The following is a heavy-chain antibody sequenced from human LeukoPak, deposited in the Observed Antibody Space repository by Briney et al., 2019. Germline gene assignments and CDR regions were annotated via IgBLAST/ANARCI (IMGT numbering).Heavy chain of an antibody. CDR3: ARKHSGYSYFDY. J-gene: IGHJ4*02. D-gene: IGHD3-22*01. Sequence: PGGSLRLSCAASGFTVSNNHMSWVRQAPGKGLEWVSVIYTGGSTYYADSVKGRFTISRDNSKNTLYLQMNSLRAEDTAMYYCARKHSGYSYFDYWGQGTLVTVSS. CDR1: GFTVSNNH. CDR2: IYTGGST. V-gene: IGHV3-53*01.